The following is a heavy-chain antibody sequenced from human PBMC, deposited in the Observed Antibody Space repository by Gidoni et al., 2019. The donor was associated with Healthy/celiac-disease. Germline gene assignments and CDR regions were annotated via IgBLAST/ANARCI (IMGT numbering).Heavy chain of an antibody. CDR2: ISAYNGNT. J-gene: IGHJ4*02. CDR3: ARDSSLEWYTRGLHYFDY. D-gene: IGHD3-3*01. V-gene: IGHV1-18*01. Sequence: QVQLVQSGAEVKKPVASVKVFCKASGYTFSSYGISWVRQAPGQGLEWMGWISAYNGNTNDAQKLQGRVTITTDTSTSTAYMELRSLRSDDTAVYYCARDSSLEWYTRGLHYFDYWGQGTLVTVSS. CDR1: GYTFSSYG.